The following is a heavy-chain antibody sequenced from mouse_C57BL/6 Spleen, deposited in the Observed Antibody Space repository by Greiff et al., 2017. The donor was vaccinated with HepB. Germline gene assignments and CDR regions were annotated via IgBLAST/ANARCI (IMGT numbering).Heavy chain of an antibody. J-gene: IGHJ4*01. Sequence: EVKLMDSGGGLVKPGGSLKLSCAASGFTFSDYGMHWVRQAPEKGLEWVAYISSGSSTIYYADTVKGRFTISRDNAKNTLFLQMTSLRSEDTAMYYCARRRYYGNAMDYWGQGTSVTVSS. CDR1: GFTFSDYG. CDR3: ARRRYYGNAMDY. D-gene: IGHD2-1*01. V-gene: IGHV5-17*01. CDR2: ISSGSSTI.